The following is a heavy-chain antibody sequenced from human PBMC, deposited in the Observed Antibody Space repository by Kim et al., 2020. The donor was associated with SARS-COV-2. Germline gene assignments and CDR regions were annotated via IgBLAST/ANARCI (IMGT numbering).Heavy chain of an antibody. D-gene: IGHD7-27*01. CDR3: ARNPGPYWYFDL. V-gene: IGHV4-31*03. Sequence: SETLSLTCTVSGDSINSATYYWNWIRQHPGKGLEWIGYVYYTGSTYYIPSLNGRVAISMDTSKNQFYLRLNSVTVADTAVYFCARNPGPYWYFDLWGRGTLVTVSS. CDR2: VYYTGST. CDR1: GDSINSATYY. J-gene: IGHJ2*01.